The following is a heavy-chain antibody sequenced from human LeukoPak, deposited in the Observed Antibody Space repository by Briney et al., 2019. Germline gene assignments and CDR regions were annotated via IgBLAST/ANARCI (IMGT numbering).Heavy chain of an antibody. D-gene: IGHD2-8*01. CDR1: GGSISSYY. CDR3: ARDQSNNWFDP. V-gene: IGHV4-59*01. Sequence: SETLSLTCTVSGGSISSYYWSWIRQPPGKGLEWIGYIYYSGSTNYNPSLKSRVTISVDTSKNQFSLKLRSVTAADTAVYYCARDQSNNWFDPWGQGTLVTVSS. J-gene: IGHJ5*02. CDR2: IYYSGST.